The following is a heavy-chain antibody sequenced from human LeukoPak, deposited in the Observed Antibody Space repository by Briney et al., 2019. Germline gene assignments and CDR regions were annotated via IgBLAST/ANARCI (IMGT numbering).Heavy chain of an antibody. V-gene: IGHV4-38-2*02. CDR1: GYSISSGYN. Sequence: PSETLSLTCTVSGYSISSGYNWGWIRQPPWKGLEWIGNIYHSGSAYYNPSLKSRVTISVDTSTNQFYLKLSSVTAADTAVYYCARVRYFDWLSPAANWFDPWGQGTLVTVSS. CDR2: IYHSGSA. CDR3: ARVRYFDWLSPAANWFDP. J-gene: IGHJ5*02. D-gene: IGHD3-9*01.